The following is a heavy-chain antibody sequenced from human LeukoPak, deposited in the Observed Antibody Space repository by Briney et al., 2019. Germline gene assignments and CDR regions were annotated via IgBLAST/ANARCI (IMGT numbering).Heavy chain of an antibody. J-gene: IGHJ4*02. CDR1: GGSISSSFYY. CDR2: IYYNGST. Sequence: SETLPLTCTVSGGSISSSFYYWGWIRQPPGKGLEWIGSIYYNGSTYYNPSLKSRVTISVDTSKNQFSLQLSSVTAADTAVYYCARVMVRGVSFFDYWGQGTLVTVSS. CDR3: ARVMVRGVSFFDY. V-gene: IGHV4-39*01. D-gene: IGHD3-10*01.